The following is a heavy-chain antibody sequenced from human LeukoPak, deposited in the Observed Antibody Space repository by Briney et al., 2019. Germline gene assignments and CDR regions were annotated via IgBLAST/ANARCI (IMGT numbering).Heavy chain of an antibody. CDR2: IYYSGST. Sequence: SQTLSLTCTVSGGSISSGGYYWSWIRQHPGKGLEWIGNIYYSGSTYYNPSLKSRVTISVDTSKNQFSLKLSSVTAADTAVYYCARYCSSTSCYTACDYWGQGTRVTVSS. V-gene: IGHV4-31*03. CDR1: GGSISSGGYY. D-gene: IGHD2-2*02. J-gene: IGHJ4*02. CDR3: ARYCSSTSCYTACDY.